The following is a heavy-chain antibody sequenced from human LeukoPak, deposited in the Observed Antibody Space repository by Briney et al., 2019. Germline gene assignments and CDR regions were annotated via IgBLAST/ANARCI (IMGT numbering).Heavy chain of an antibody. CDR3: ARLGSGYDYTHYYYMDV. Sequence: EASVKVSCKASGGTFSSYAISWVRQAPGQGLEWMGGIIPIFGTANYAQKFQGRVTITADKSTSTAYMELSSLKASDTAMYYCARLGSGYDYTHYYYMDVWGKGTTVTISS. CDR2: IIPIFGTA. D-gene: IGHD5-12*01. CDR1: GGTFSSYA. V-gene: IGHV1-69*06. J-gene: IGHJ6*03.